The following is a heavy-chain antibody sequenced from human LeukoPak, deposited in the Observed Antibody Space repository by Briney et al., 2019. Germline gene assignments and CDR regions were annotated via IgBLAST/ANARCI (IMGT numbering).Heavy chain of an antibody. CDR2: ISYDGSNP. J-gene: IGHJ4*02. Sequence: PGGSLRLSCAASGFTFSSFGMHWVRQAPGKGLEWMAVISYDGSNPYYADSVKGRFTISRDNSKNTLYLQMNSLRAEDTAVYYCAKDHYDYIGGTYRDFDYWGQGTLVTVSS. D-gene: IGHD3-16*02. CDR3: AKDHYDYIGGTYRDFDY. CDR1: GFTFSSFG. V-gene: IGHV3-30*18.